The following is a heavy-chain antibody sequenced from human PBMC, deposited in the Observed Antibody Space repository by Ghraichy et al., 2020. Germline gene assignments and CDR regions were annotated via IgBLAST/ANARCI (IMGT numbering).Heavy chain of an antibody. J-gene: IGHJ6*03. V-gene: IGHV3-66*01. CDR2: IYSGGST. Sequence: GGSLRLSCAASGFTVSSNYMSWVRQAPGKGLEWVSVIYSGGSTYYADSVKGRFTISRDNSKNTLYLQMNSLRAEDTAVYYCARGDIQLWTGRYYYYMDVWGKGTTVTVSS. CDR1: GFTVSSNY. CDR3: ARGDIQLWTGRYYYYMDV. D-gene: IGHD5-18*01.